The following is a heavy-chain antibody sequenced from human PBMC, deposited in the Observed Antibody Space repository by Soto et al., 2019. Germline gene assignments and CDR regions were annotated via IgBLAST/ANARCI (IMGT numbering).Heavy chain of an antibody. CDR3: ARAELLRGYCSGGSCYPLYMDV. CDR1: GFTFSSYS. V-gene: IGHV3-21*01. J-gene: IGHJ6*03. Sequence: EVQLVESGGGLVKPGGSLRLSCAASGFTFSSYSMNWVRQAPGKGLEWVSSISSSSSYIYYADSVKGRFTISRDNATNSLYLQMKSRRAEDTAVYYCARAELLRGYCSGGSCYPLYMDVWGKGTTVTVSS. D-gene: IGHD2-15*01. CDR2: ISSSSSYI.